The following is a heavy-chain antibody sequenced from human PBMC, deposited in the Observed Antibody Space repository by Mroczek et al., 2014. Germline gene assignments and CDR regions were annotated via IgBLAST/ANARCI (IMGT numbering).Heavy chain of an antibody. V-gene: IGHV3-33*01. CDR2: IWYDGSNK. CDR1: GFTFSSYG. D-gene: IGHD2-8*01. J-gene: IGHJ4*02. Sequence: ESGGGVVQPGRSLRLSCAASGFTFSSYGMHWVRQAPGKGLEWVAVIWYDGSNKYYADSVKGRFTISRDNSKNTLYLQMNSLRAEDTAVYYCARDPYCTNGVCYLFDYVGPGNPGPPSP. CDR3: ARDPYCTNGVCYLFDY.